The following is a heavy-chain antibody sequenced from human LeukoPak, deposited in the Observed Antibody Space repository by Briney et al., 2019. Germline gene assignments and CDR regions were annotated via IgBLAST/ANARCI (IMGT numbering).Heavy chain of an antibody. V-gene: IGHV1-69*13. D-gene: IGHD6-19*01. CDR3: SYYSGYSSGWYYFVY. CDR2: IIPIFGTA. Sequence: SVKVSCKASGGTFSSYAISWVRQAPGQGLEWMGGIIPIFGTANYAQKFQGRVTITAVESTSTAYMELSSLRSEDTAVYYCSYYSGYSSGWYYFVYWGQGTLVTVSS. J-gene: IGHJ4*02. CDR1: GGTFSSYA.